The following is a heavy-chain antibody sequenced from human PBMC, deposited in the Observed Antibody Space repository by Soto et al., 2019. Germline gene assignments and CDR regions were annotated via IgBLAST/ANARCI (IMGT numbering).Heavy chain of an antibody. CDR3: ARFRGEWDCSSTSCYDAFDI. D-gene: IGHD2-2*01. V-gene: IGHV3-21*01. Sequence: GGSLRLSCAASGFTFSSYSMNWVRQAPGKGLEWVSSISSSSSYIYYADSVKGRFTISRDTVKNSLYLQMNSLRAEDTAVYYCARFRGEWDCSSTSCYDAFDIWGQGTMVTVSS. CDR1: GFTFSSYS. CDR2: ISSSSSYI. J-gene: IGHJ3*02.